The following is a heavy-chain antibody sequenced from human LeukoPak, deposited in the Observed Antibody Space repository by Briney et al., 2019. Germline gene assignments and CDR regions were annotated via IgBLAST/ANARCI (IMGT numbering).Heavy chain of an antibody. D-gene: IGHD6-19*01. CDR2: INAGNGNT. V-gene: IGHV1-3*01. CDR1: GYTFTSYA. J-gene: IGHJ4*02. CDR3: ARQERYSSGSDY. Sequence: GASVKVSCKASGYTFTSYAMHWVRQAPGQRLEWMGWINAGNGNTKYSQKFQSRVTITRDTSASTAYMELSSLRSEDTAVYYCARQERYSSGSDYWGQGTLVTVSS.